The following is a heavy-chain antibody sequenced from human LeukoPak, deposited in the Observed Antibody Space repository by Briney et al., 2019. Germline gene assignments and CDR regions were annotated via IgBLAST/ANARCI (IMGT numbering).Heavy chain of an antibody. CDR1: GSIFTSYW. D-gene: IGHD6-13*01. CDR3: ARRAAAGTLAVGWFDP. CDR2: IYPGDSDT. V-gene: IGHV5-51*01. Sequence: GASLQISCKGSGSIFTSYWIGWVRQLPGKGLEWMGIIYPGDSDTRYSPSFQGQVTISADKSISTAYLQWSSLKASDTAMYYCARRAAAGTLAVGWFDPWGQGTLVTVSS. J-gene: IGHJ5*02.